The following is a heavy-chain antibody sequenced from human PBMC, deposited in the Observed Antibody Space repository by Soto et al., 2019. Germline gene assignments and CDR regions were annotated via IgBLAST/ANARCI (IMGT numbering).Heavy chain of an antibody. D-gene: IGHD3-22*01. CDR2: IDHSGST. J-gene: IGHJ6*02. Sequence: SETLSLTCAVYGGSFSGYSWSWIRQPPGKGLEWIGEIDHSGSTNYNPSLKSRVTISADTSKNQFSLKLSSVTAADTAVYYCTTYYFCYGMDVWGQGTTVTVSS. CDR1: GGSFSGYS. V-gene: IGHV4-34*01. CDR3: TTYYFCYGMDV.